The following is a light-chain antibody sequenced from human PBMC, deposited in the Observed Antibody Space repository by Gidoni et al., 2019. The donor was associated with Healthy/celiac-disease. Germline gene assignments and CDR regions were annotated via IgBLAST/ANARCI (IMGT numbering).Light chain of an antibody. Sequence: DIEMTESPSSLSASVGDRVTITCRASQSISSYLLWYQHKPVNAPKLLIYAASSLQSVVPSRFSGSGSGTDFTLTISSLQPEDFATYYCQQRYSTPYTFGQGTKLEIK. CDR3: QQRYSTPYT. J-gene: IGKJ2*01. CDR2: AAS. V-gene: IGKV1-39*01. CDR1: QSISSY.